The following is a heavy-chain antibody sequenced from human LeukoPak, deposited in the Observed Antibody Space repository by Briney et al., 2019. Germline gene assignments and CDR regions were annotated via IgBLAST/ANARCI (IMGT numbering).Heavy chain of an antibody. V-gene: IGHV3-30-3*01. CDR1: GFTFSSYA. CDR2: ISYDGSNK. D-gene: IGHD3-22*01. Sequence: PGGSLRLSCAASGFTFSSYAMHWVRQAPGKGLEWVAVISYDGSNKYYADSVKGRFTISRDNSKNTLYLQMNSLRAEDTAVYYCASLSTSNYYDSSGYLDYYYGMDVWGQGTTVTVSS. CDR3: ASLSTSNYYDSSGYLDYYYGMDV. J-gene: IGHJ6*02.